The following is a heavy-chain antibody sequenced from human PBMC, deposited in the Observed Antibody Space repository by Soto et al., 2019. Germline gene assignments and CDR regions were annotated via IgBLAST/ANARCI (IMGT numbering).Heavy chain of an antibody. CDR1: GGTFSSYA. Sequence: SVKVSCKASGGTFSSYAISWVRQAPGQGLEWMGGIIPIFGTENYAQKFQGRVTITADESTGTAYMELSSLRSEDTAVYYCARARAPYYYDSSGYYYYGMDVWGQGTTVTVSS. J-gene: IGHJ6*02. CDR2: IIPIFGTE. CDR3: ARARAPYYYDSSGYYYYGMDV. D-gene: IGHD3-22*01. V-gene: IGHV1-69*13.